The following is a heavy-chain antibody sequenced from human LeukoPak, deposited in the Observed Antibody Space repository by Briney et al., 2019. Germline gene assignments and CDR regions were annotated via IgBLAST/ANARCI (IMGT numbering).Heavy chain of an antibody. Sequence: GGSLRLSCAASGFTFSSYGMHWVRQAPGKGLEWVAVIWYDGSNKYYADSVKGRFTISRDNSKNTLYLQMNSLRAEDTAVYYCARVRRWLQFTAFDIWGQGTMVTVSS. CDR1: GFTFSSYG. CDR2: IWYDGSNK. D-gene: IGHD5-24*01. J-gene: IGHJ3*02. V-gene: IGHV3-33*01. CDR3: ARVRRWLQFTAFDI.